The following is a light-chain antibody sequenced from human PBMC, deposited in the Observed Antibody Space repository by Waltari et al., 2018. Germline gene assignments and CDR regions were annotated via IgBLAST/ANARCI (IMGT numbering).Light chain of an antibody. Sequence: IVMTQSPATLSLSPGESATLSCRASQSVRSTFAWFQQKPGQPPRLHIYGTPTRATGTPARFTGSGSGTEFSLTISSLQPEDFATYYCQQYDYWPWTFGQGTRVETK. J-gene: IGKJ1*01. CDR1: QSVRST. V-gene: IGKV3D-15*01. CDR2: GTP. CDR3: QQYDYWPWT.